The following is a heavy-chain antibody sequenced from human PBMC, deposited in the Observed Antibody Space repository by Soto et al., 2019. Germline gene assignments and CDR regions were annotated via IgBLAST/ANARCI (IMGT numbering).Heavy chain of an antibody. Sequence: VQLVQSGAEVKKPGASVKVSCKASGYSFSRYGISWVRQAPGQGLEWMGWISTLNSHTDYAQKFQGRVTMSTDTYTSTAYMDLMSLTTDDTAVYYCGRVGYCSSGSCALNSHDYFGMDFWGQGTTVTVPS. V-gene: IGHV1-18*01. CDR3: GRVGYCSSGSCALNSHDYFGMDF. CDR2: ISTLNSHT. J-gene: IGHJ6*02. D-gene: IGHD2-15*01. CDR1: GYSFSRYG.